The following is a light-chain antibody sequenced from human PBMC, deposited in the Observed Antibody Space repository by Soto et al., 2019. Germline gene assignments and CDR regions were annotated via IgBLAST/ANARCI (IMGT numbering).Light chain of an antibody. CDR3: QQRSAWPLT. V-gene: IGKV3-11*01. CDR2: DGS. CDR1: QSIGDY. J-gene: IGKJ4*01. Sequence: IVLTQSPATLSLSPGEGATLSCRASQSIGDYVAWFQQKPGQAPRLLIYDGSNRAVGIPARFSGSASGKDSTLTISSLEHEDVAVYYCQQRSAWPLTFGGGTRVEI.